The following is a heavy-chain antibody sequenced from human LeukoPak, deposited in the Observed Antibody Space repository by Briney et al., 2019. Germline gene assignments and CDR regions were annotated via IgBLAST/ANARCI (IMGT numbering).Heavy chain of an antibody. Sequence: PSETLSLTCAVYGGSFTDYNWTWLRQSPEKGLECIGEINDSGTTHYNPSLKSRVTISVDTAKQQFSLRMRSLTAAATAVYYCERGPDLEGLDYWGQGTLVTVSS. V-gene: IGHV4-34*01. CDR3: ERGPDLEGLDY. J-gene: IGHJ4*02. CDR2: INDSGTT. D-gene: IGHD1-14*01. CDR1: GGSFTDYN.